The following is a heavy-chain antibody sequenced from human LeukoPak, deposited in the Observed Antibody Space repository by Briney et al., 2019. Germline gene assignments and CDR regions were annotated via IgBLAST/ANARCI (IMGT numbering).Heavy chain of an antibody. Sequence: GGSLRLSCAASGFTFSDYYMSWIRQAPGKGLEWVGFIRSKAYGGTTEYAASVKGRFTISRDDSKSIAYLQMNSLKTEDTAVYYCTRSIAARDYYYGMDVWGQGTTVTVSS. J-gene: IGHJ6*02. V-gene: IGHV3-49*03. CDR1: GFTFSDYY. D-gene: IGHD6-6*01. CDR2: IRSKAYGGTT. CDR3: TRSIAARDYYYGMDV.